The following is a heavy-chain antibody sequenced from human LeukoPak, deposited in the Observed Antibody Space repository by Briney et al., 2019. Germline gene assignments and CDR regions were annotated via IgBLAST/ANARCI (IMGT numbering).Heavy chain of an antibody. CDR3: ARAIDSDGYKQKGFDP. D-gene: IGHD5-24*01. Sequence: SETLSLTCIVSGGSISSGNYYWSWIRQPAGKGLEWIGHIYISGSTNYNPSLKSRVTISLDTSKNQFSLQLSSVTAADTAIYYCARAIDSDGYKQKGFDPWGLGTLVTVSS. CDR2: IYISGST. CDR1: GGSISSGNYY. V-gene: IGHV4-61*09. J-gene: IGHJ5*02.